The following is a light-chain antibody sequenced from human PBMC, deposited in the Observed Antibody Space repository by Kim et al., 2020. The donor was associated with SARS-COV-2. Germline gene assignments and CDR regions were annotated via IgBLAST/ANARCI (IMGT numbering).Light chain of an antibody. Sequence: PRQSVTISCSGSSTNIGSSYVYWYQQLPVTAPRLRICRDNRPPSGVPDRFSGSKSGSSAPLAISGLRSEDEADYYCAAWEYSLYVVFGGGTQLSVL. V-gene: IGLV1-47*01. CDR3: AAWEYSLYVV. CDR2: RDN. J-gene: IGLJ2*01. CDR1: STNIGSSY.